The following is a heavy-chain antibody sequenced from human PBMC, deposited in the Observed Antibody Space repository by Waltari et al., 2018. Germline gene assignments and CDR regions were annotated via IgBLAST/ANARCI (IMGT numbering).Heavy chain of an antibody. V-gene: IGHV3-73*01. Sequence: EVQLVESGGGLVQPGGSLKLSCAASGFTFSGSAMHWVRQASGKGLWWVGRSRSKANRSATAYASSVKGRFTISREDSKNTAYLQMNSLKTEDTAVDYCTRQVSYGALEVGYWGQGTLVTVSS. CDR3: TRQVSYGALEVGY. CDR2: SRSKANRSAT. CDR1: GFTFSGSA. J-gene: IGHJ4*02. D-gene: IGHD5-18*01.